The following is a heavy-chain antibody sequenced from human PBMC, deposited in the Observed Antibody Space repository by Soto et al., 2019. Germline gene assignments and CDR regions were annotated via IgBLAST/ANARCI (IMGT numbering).Heavy chain of an antibody. Sequence: PGGSLRLSCAASGFTFSSCSMNWVRQAPGEGLEWVSCISYSSSTIYYADSVKGRFTISRDNAKNSLYLQMNSLRDEDTAVYYCARERGFYYDSSYFDYRAHGT. CDR3: ARERGFYYDSSYFDY. CDR2: ISYSSSTI. CDR1: GFTFSSCS. V-gene: IGHV3-48*02. D-gene: IGHD3-22*01. J-gene: IGHJ4*01.